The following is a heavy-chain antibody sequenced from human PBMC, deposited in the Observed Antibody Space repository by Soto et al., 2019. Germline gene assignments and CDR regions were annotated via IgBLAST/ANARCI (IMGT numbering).Heavy chain of an antibody. CDR3: ARSPPPDWNDVHFDL. V-gene: IGHV4-4*02. D-gene: IGHD1-1*01. Sequence: QVQLQESGPGLVKPSGTLSLTCAVSGGSISSSNWWSWVRQPPGKGLEWIGEIYHSGSTNYNPSLKSRVTITVDKSKNHFSLKLSSVTAADTAVYYCARSPPPDWNDVHFDLWGRGTLVTVSS. CDR1: GGSISSSNW. CDR2: IYHSGST. J-gene: IGHJ2*01.